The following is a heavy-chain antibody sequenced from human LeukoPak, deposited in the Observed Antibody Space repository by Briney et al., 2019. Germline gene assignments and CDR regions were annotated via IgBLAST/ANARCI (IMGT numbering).Heavy chain of an antibody. Sequence: GGSLRLSCAASGFTFSRYWMHWFRQAPGKGLVWVSHINSDGSSTSYADSVKGRFTISRDNAKNTLYLQMSGLRAEDTAVYYCARPHSSGWWYFDYWGQGTLVTVSS. V-gene: IGHV3-74*01. CDR2: INSDGSST. D-gene: IGHD6-19*01. CDR3: ARPHSSGWWYFDY. J-gene: IGHJ4*02. CDR1: GFTFSRYW.